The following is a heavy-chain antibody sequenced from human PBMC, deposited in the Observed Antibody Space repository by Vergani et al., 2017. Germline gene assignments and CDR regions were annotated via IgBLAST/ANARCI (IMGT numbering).Heavy chain of an antibody. V-gene: IGHV3-23*01. CDR2: ISGSGGST. Sequence: EVQLLESGGGLVQPGGSLRLSCAASGFTFSSYAMSWVLQAPGKGLEWVSAISGSGGSTYYADSVKGRFTISRDNSKNTLYLQMNSLRAEDTAVYYCAKDLSPYYDYVWGSYRPDAFDIWGQGTMVTVSS. D-gene: IGHD3-16*02. J-gene: IGHJ3*02. CDR1: GFTFSSYA. CDR3: AKDLSPYYDYVWGSYRPDAFDI.